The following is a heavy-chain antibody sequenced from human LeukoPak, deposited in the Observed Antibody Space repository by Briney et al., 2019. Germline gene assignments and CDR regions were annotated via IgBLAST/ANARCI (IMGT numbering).Heavy chain of an antibody. V-gene: IGHV3-21*01. CDR1: GFTFSGYS. Sequence: PGGSLRLSCAASGFTFSGYSMNWVRQAPGKGLEWVSSISSSSSYIYYADSVKGRFTISRDNAKNSLYLQMNSLRAEDTAVYYCASGRGTVLRFLEWLNSDYWGQGTLVTVSS. D-gene: IGHD3-3*01. CDR3: ASGRGTVLRFLEWLNSDY. J-gene: IGHJ4*02. CDR2: ISSSSSYI.